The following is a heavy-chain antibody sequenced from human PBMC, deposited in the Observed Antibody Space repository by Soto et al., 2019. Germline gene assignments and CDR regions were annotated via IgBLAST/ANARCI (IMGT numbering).Heavy chain of an antibody. J-gene: IGHJ4*02. Sequence: KPSENLSLTCTVSGACSSSAHYYWSWIRQPPGKGLEWIGYIYYSGTTYYNPSLKSRVSISDDTSKNQFSLQLSSVTAADTAVYYCARLVPTTIHDSWGQG. CDR3: ARLVPTTIHDS. V-gene: IGHV4-30-4*01. CDR2: IYYSGTT. CDR1: GACSSSAHYY. D-gene: IGHD1-26*01.